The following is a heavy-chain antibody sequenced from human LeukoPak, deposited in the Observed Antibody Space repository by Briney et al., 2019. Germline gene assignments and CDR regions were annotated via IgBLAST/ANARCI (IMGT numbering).Heavy chain of an antibody. D-gene: IGHD6-19*01. CDR3: ARPAAGYGSSDGCHWDS. CDR1: GFTFGTHS. J-gene: IGHJ4*02. CDR2: ISASSKII. V-gene: IGHV3-21*01. Sequence: GGSLRPSCAPSGFTFGTHSMYWVRQAPGKGLEWVSSISASSKIIHYAESVRGGLTISRDNAKNSLYLQMNSLGAQYTAGYYCARPAAGYGSSDGCHWDSWGQGTLVTVSS.